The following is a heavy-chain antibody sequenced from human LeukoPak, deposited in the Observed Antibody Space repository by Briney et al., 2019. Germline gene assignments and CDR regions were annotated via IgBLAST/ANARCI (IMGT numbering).Heavy chain of an antibody. J-gene: IGHJ4*02. D-gene: IGHD1-1*01. CDR1: GFTFSSYA. Sequence: GGSLRLSCAASGFTFSSYAMHWVRQAPGKGLEWVAVISYDGSNKYYADSVKGRFTISRDNSKNTLYLQMNSLRAEDTAVYYCGHPELPWGQGTLVTVSS. V-gene: IGHV3-30-3*01. CDR2: ISYDGSNK. CDR3: GHPELP.